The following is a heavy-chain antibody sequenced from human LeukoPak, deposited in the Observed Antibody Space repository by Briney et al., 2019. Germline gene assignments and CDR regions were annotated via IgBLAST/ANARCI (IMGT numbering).Heavy chain of an antibody. CDR1: GGSFSGYY. CDR3: ARHLRSMFGEFNY. D-gene: IGHD3-10*02. V-gene: IGHV4-34*01. J-gene: IGHJ4*02. CDR2: INHSGST. Sequence: PSETLSLTCAVYGGSFSGYYWSWIRQPPGKGLEWIGEINHSGSTNYNPSLKSRVTMSVDTSKNQFSLKLSSVTATDTAIYYCARHLRSMFGEFNYWGQGTLVTVSS.